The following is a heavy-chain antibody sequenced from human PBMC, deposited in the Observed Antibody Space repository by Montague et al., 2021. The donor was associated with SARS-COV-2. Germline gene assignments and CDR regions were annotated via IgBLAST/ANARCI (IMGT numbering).Heavy chain of an antibody. Sequence: SETLSLTCAVYGGSFSGYYWSWIRQPPGKGLEWIGEINHSGSTKYNPSLKSRVTISVDTSKNQFSLKLRSVTAADTAVYYCARGRKRVFTYDYDSSGYGSDYWGQGTLVTVSS. CDR3: ARGRKRVFTYDYDSSGYGSDY. J-gene: IGHJ4*02. CDR2: INHSGST. D-gene: IGHD3-22*01. CDR1: GGSFSGYY. V-gene: IGHV4-34*01.